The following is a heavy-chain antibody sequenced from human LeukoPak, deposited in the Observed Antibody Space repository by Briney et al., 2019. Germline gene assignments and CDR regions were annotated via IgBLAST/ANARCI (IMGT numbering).Heavy chain of an antibody. V-gene: IGHV1-2*02. CDR1: GYTFTDYC. D-gene: IGHD5-18*01. J-gene: IGHJ4*02. Sequence: ASLKVSCKASGYTFTDYCLHWVRQAPGQGLEWMGWINPNSGGTNYAQKFQGRVTMTRDTSISTAYMELSRLRSDDTAVYYCARAWGYSYGPHFDYWGQGTLVTVSS. CDR3: ARAWGYSYGPHFDY. CDR2: INPNSGGT.